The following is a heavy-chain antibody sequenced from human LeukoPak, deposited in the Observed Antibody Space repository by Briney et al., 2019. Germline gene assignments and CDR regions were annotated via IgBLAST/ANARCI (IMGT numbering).Heavy chain of an antibody. J-gene: IGHJ4*02. CDR3: ARDSQSGYYRTDFDY. V-gene: IGHV3-23*01. CDR1: GFTFSSYA. D-gene: IGHD3-22*01. Sequence: GGSLRLSCAASGFTFSSYAMSWVRQAPGKGLEWVSAISGSGGSTYYADSVKDRFTISRDNSKNTLYLQMDSLRAEDTAVYYCARDSQSGYYRTDFDYWGQGTLVTVSS. CDR2: ISGSGGST.